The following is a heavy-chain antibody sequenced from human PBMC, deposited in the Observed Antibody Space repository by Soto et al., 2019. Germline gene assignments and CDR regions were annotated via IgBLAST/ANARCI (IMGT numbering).Heavy chain of an antibody. CDR3: ARGRSGIKIFGVVNPFDY. CDR1: GYTFTSYD. J-gene: IGHJ4*02. CDR2: MNPNSGNT. V-gene: IGHV1-8*01. Sequence: GASVKVSCKASGYTFTSYDINWVRQATGQGLEWMGWMNPNSGNTGYAQKFQGRVTMTRNTSISTAYMELSSLRSEDTAVYYCARGRSGIKIFGVVNPFDYWGQGTLVTVSS. D-gene: IGHD3-3*01.